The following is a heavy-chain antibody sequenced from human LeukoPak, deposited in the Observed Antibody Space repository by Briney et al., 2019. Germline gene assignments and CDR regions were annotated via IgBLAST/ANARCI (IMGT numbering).Heavy chain of an antibody. J-gene: IGHJ4*02. D-gene: IGHD3-22*01. CDR2: ISYVGSDK. CDR3: VRTSGYLAY. Sequence: GGSLRLSCAASGFTFSSYAMHWVRQAPGKGLEWVAVISYVGSDKYYADSVKGRFTISRDNSKNTLFLQMNSLRADDTAVYYCVRTSGYLAYWGQGTLVTVSS. V-gene: IGHV3-30*04. CDR1: GFTFSSYA.